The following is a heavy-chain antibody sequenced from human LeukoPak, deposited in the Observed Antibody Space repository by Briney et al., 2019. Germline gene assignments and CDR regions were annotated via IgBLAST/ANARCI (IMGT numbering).Heavy chain of an antibody. V-gene: IGHV3-74*01. CDR2: INSDGSGT. Sequence: GGSLRLSCAASGFTFSSYWMHCVRQAPGKGLVWVSRINSDGSGTSYADSVKGRFTISRDNSKNTLYLQMNSLRAEDTAVYYCAKDSTDGVIPREANPPFDYWGQGTLVTVSS. J-gene: IGHJ4*02. CDR3: AKDSTDGVIPREANPPFDY. CDR1: GFTFSSYW. D-gene: IGHD3-16*02.